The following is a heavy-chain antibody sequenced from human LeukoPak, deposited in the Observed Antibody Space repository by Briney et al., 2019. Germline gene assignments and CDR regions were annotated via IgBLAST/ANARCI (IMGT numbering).Heavy chain of an antibody. CDR1: GFTFDDYA. J-gene: IGHJ4*02. CDR3: AKEGHLWWELLAGTNFDY. V-gene: IGHV3-30*18. Sequence: PGRSLRLSCAASGFTFDDYAMHWVRQAPGKGLEWVAVISYDGSNKYYADSVKGRFTISRDNSKNTLYLQMNSLRAEDTAVYYCAKEGHLWWELLAGTNFDYWGQGTLVTVSS. CDR2: ISYDGSNK. D-gene: IGHD1-26*01.